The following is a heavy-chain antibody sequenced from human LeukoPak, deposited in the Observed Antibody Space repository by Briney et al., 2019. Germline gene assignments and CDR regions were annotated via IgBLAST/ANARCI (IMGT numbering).Heavy chain of an antibody. J-gene: IGHJ5*02. V-gene: IGHV4-30-4*01. CDR1: GGSISSGDYY. Sequence: SQTLPLTCTVSGGSISSGDYYWSWIRQPPGKGLEWIGYIYYSGSTYYNPSLKSRVTISVDTSKNQFSLKLSSVTAADTAVYYCARNTYYYDSSGPLGGFDPWGQGTLVTVSS. D-gene: IGHD3-22*01. CDR3: ARNTYYYDSSGPLGGFDP. CDR2: IYYSGST.